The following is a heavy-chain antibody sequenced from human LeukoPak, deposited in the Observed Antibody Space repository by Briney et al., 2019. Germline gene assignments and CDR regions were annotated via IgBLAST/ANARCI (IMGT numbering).Heavy chain of an antibody. V-gene: IGHV4-34*01. CDR1: GGSFSGYY. CDR2: INHSGGT. CDR3: ARSVYDISSYYYGMDV. Sequence: SETLSLTCAVYGGSFSGYYWSWIRQPPGKGLEWIGEINHSGGTNYNPSLKSRVTISVDTSKNQFSLKLSSVTAADTAVYYCARSVYDISSYYYGMDVWGQGTTVTVSS. D-gene: IGHD3-9*01. J-gene: IGHJ6*02.